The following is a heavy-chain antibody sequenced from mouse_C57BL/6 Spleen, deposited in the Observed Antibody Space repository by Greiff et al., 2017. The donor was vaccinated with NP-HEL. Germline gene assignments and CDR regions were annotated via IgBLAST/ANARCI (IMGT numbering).Heavy chain of an antibody. J-gene: IGHJ4*01. CDR1: GFTFTDYY. V-gene: IGHV7-3*01. CDR2: IRNKANGYTT. Sequence: EVHLVESGGGLVQPGGSLSLSCAASGFTFTDYYMSWVRQPPGKALEWLGFIRNKANGYTTEYSASVKGRFTISRDNSQSILYLQMNALRAEDSATYYCARGYYGSSYDYYAMDYWGQGTSVTVSS. CDR3: ARGYYGSSYDYYAMDY. D-gene: IGHD1-1*01.